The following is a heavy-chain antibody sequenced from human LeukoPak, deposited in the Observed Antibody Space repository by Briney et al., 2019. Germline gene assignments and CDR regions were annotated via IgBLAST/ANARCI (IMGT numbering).Heavy chain of an antibody. V-gene: IGHV4-4*07. CDR1: GGSISSYY. J-gene: IGHJ5*02. D-gene: IGHD3-10*01. Sequence: SETLSLTCTVSGGSISSYYLSWIRQPAGKGLEWIGRIYGSVNTYNPSLKSRITLSLDTSKNQISLKMTSVTAADTALYYCAGDSGTTGEVKFDPWGQGTLVTVSS. CDR3: AGDSGTTGEVKFDP. CDR2: IYGSVNT.